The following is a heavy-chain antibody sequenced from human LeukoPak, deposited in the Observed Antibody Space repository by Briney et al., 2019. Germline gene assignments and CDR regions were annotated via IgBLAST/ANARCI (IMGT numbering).Heavy chain of an antibody. J-gene: IGHJ4*02. CDR1: GFTVSSNY. CDR3: ARQYCSGGSCYLDYFGY. V-gene: IGHV3-53*04. D-gene: IGHD2-15*01. CDR2: IYSGGST. Sequence: PGGSLRLSCAASGFTVSSNYMSWVRQAPGKGLGWGSVIYSGGSTYYADSVKGRFTISRHNSKNTLYLQMNSLRAEDTAVYYCARQYCSGGSCYLDYFGYWGQGTLVTVSS.